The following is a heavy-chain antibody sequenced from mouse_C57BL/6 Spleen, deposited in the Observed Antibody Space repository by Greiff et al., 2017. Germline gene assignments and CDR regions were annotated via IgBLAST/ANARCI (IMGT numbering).Heavy chain of an antibody. CDR3: ARRIPTTVVAHWYFDV. CDR2: INPNYGTT. D-gene: IGHD1-1*01. V-gene: IGHV1-39*01. Sequence: EVQGVESGPELVKPGASVKISCKASGYSFTDYNMNWVKQSNGKSLEWIGVINPNYGTTSYNQKFKGKATLTVDQSSSTAYMQLNSLTSEDSAVYYCARRIPTTVVAHWYFDVWGTGTTVTVSS. CDR1: GYSFTDYN. J-gene: IGHJ1*03.